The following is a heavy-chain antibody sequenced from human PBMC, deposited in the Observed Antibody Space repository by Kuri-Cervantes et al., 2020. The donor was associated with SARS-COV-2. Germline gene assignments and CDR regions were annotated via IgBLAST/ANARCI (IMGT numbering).Heavy chain of an antibody. CDR2: INPNSGGT. CDR3: ARLSKYSSSSSYYYYGMDV. D-gene: IGHD6-6*01. Sequence: ASVKVSCKASGYTFTGYYMHWVRQAPGQGLEWMGWINPNSGGTNYAQKFQGWVTMTRDTSISTAYIELSRLRSDDTAVYYCARLSKYSSSSSYYYYGMDVWGQGTTVTVSS. V-gene: IGHV1-2*04. J-gene: IGHJ6*02. CDR1: GYTFTGYY.